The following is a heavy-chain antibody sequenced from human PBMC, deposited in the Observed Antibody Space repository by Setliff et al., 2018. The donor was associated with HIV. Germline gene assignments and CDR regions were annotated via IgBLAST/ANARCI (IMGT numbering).Heavy chain of an antibody. V-gene: IGHV4-61*09. D-gene: IGHD2-21*01. CDR1: GDSISSGSYY. CDR3: ARVGLAYSGDMDV. CDR2: VYTSGST. Sequence: TLSLTCTVSGDSISSGSYYWSWIRQPAGKGLEWIGHVYTSGSTDYNPSLNSRLTISIDTSRNQFSLRLNSVTAADTAVYFCARVGLAYSGDMDVWGKGTTVTVSS. J-gene: IGHJ6*03.